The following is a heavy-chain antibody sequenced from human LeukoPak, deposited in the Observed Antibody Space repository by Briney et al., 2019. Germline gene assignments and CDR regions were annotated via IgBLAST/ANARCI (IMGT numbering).Heavy chain of an antibody. CDR1: GFTFSSYS. V-gene: IGHV3-21*01. D-gene: IGHD5-12*01. Sequence: GGSLRLSCAASGFTFSSYSMNWVRQAPGKGLEWVSSISSSSSYIYYADSVKGRFTISRDNAKNSLYLQMNSLRAEDTAVYYCAREAPGLPIDYWGQGTLVTVSS. J-gene: IGHJ4*02. CDR2: ISSSSSYI. CDR3: AREAPGLPIDY.